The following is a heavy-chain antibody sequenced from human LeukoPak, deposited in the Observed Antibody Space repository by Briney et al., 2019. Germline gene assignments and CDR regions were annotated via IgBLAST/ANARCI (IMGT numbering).Heavy chain of an antibody. CDR3: ARHNIASDGARLFDF. CDR2: IYHSGYA. D-gene: IGHD4-17*01. CDR1: GGSVSPNY. J-gene: IGHJ4*02. Sequence: SETLSLTCSVSGGSVSPNYWAWLRQPPGKGPEWIGYIYHSGYAKYNPSFKSRVTMSVDTSKSQFSLQLTSVTAADTAVYYCARHNIASDGARLFDFWGRGTLVAVSS. V-gene: IGHV4-59*08.